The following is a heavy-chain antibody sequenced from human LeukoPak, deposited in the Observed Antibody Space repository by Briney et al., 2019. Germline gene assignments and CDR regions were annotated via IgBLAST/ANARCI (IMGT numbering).Heavy chain of an antibody. D-gene: IGHD6-13*01. CDR1: RFTFSRYN. J-gene: IGHJ4*02. CDR2: ISYEGSDK. Sequence: PGGSLRLSCAASRFTFSRYNMHCGRQAPGKGLEWVAIISYEGSDKYYADSVKGRFSISRDSSKNTLYLQMNSLRAEDTAVYYCARVRSSWFSFDYWGQGTLVTVSS. CDR3: ARVRSSWFSFDY. V-gene: IGHV3-30-3*01.